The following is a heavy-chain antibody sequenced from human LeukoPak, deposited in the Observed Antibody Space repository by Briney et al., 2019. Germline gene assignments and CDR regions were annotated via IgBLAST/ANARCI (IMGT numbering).Heavy chain of an antibody. Sequence: GGSLRLXCAASGFTFSSYAMSWVRQAPGKGLEWVSGISGSGGSTYYADSVKGRFTISRDNSKNTLYLQMNSLRAEDTAVYHCAKDQYSSGWYRFDYWGQGTLVTVSS. CDR3: AKDQYSSGWYRFDY. CDR2: ISGSGGST. J-gene: IGHJ4*02. D-gene: IGHD6-19*01. CDR1: GFTFSSYA. V-gene: IGHV3-23*01.